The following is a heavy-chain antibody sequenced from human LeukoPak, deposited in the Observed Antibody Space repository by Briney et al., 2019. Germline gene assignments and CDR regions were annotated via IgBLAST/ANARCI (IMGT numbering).Heavy chain of an antibody. CDR3: AKFLGDLM. V-gene: IGHV3-23*01. CDR1: GFIFDNYG. CDR2: ISSSGGST. J-gene: IGHJ4*02. Sequence: GGSLRLSCAAAGFIFDNYGMSWVRQAPGKGLEWVSAISSSGGSTYYADSVKGRFTISRDNSKNTLYLQMNSLRAEDTAVYYCAKFLGDLMWGQGTLVTVPS. D-gene: IGHD2-21*01.